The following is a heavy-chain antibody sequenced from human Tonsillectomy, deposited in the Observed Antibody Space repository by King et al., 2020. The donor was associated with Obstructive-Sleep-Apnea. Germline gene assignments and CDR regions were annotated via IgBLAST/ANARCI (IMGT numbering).Heavy chain of an antibody. Sequence: VQLVESGGGVVQPGRSLRLSCAASGFTFSSYSIHWVRQAPGKGLEWVAVISYNGSNKYYADSVKGRFTISRDNSKNTMYLQMNSLRAEDTAVYYCALLKVDGNYYFYYGMDVWGQGTTVTVSS. J-gene: IGHJ6*02. D-gene: IGHD1-26*01. V-gene: IGHV3-30*03. CDR3: ALLKVDGNYYFYYGMDV. CDR1: GFTFSSYS. CDR2: ISYNGSNK.